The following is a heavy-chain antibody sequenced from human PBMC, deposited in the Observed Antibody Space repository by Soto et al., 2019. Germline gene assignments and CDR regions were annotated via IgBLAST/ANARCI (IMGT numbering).Heavy chain of an antibody. V-gene: IGHV3-30-3*01. CDR1: GFTFSSYA. CDR2: ISYDGSNK. J-gene: IGHJ4*02. CDR3: ARDQVPRIAVAGTFDY. Sequence: PGGSLRLSCAASGFTFSSYAMHWVRQAPGKGLEWVAIISYDGSNKYYADSVKGRFTISRDNSKNTLYLQMNSLRAEDTAVYYCARDQVPRIAVAGTFDYWGQGTLVTVSS. D-gene: IGHD6-19*01.